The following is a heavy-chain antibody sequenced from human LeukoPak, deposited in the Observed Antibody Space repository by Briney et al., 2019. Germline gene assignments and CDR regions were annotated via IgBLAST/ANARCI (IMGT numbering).Heavy chain of an antibody. D-gene: IGHD3-22*01. CDR1: GYTFTSYG. CDR3: ARDLVWEYYYDSSGYSAFDY. Sequence: ASVKLSCKASGYTFTSYGTSWVRQAPGQGLEWMGWISACNGKTNYSQKLQGRVTITTDTSTTTAYMELRSLRSDDTAVYYCARDLVWEYYYDSSGYSAFDYWGQGTLVTVSS. V-gene: IGHV1-18*01. J-gene: IGHJ4*02. CDR2: ISACNGKT.